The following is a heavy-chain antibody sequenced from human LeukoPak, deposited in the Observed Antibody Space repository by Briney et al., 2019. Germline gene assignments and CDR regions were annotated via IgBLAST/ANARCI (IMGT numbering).Heavy chain of an antibody. D-gene: IGHD2-2*01. CDR1: GYSFTSYW. J-gene: IGHJ3*02. CDR2: IYPGDSDT. CDR3: ARQREYCSSTSCPSAFAI. Sequence: GESLKISCKGSGYSFTSYWIGWVRQMPGKGLERMGIIYPGDSDTRYSPSFQGQVTISADKSIRTAYLQWSSLEASDTAMYYCARQREYCSSTSCPSAFAIWGQGTMVTVSS. V-gene: IGHV5-51*01.